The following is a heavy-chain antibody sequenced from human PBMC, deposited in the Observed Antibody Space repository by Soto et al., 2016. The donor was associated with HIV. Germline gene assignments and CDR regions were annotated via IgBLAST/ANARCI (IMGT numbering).Heavy chain of an antibody. CDR3: ARTLSSRFDF. CDR2: LNPENGKT. J-gene: IGHJ4*02. D-gene: IGHD2-2*01. Sequence: QVQLVQSGPEVKKPGASVKVSCKTSGYNFVSNDINWVRQAPGQGLEWTGWLNPENGKTGYAQKFQGRVIITRDISTATVYMEVTSLTLEDTAIYFCARTLSSRFDFWGQGTLVTVSS. CDR1: GYNFVSND. V-gene: IGHV1-8*03.